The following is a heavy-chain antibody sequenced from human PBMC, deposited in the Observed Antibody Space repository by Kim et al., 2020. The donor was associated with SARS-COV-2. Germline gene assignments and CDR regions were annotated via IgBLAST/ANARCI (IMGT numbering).Heavy chain of an antibody. Sequence: TILPASVKGRLTISRDDAKNTLYLQMNSLRAEDTAMYFCARGGLRAAFDIWGPGTMVTVSS. V-gene: IGHV3-74*01. J-gene: IGHJ3*02. CDR2: T. CDR3: ARGGLRAAFDI. D-gene: IGHD3-16*01.